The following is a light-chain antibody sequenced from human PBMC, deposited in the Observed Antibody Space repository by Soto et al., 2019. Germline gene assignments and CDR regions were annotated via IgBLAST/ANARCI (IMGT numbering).Light chain of an antibody. CDR3: QSYDSSTVV. V-gene: IGLV6-57*03. Sequence: FMLTQPHSVSESPGKTVTIYCTRSSGSIASNYVQWYQQRPGSAPTTVIYEDNQRPSGVPDRFSGSIDSSSNSASLTISGLKTEDEADYYCQSYDSSTVVFGGGTKLTVL. J-gene: IGLJ2*01. CDR2: EDN. CDR1: SGSIASNY.